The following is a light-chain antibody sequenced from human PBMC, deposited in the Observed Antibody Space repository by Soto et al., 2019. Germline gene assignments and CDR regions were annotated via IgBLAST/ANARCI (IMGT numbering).Light chain of an antibody. CDR1: SSDVGDYNY. CDR2: DVS. J-gene: IGLJ1*01. Sequence: QSAPTQPRSVSGSPGQSVTHSCTGTSSDVGDYNYVSWYQQHPGKAPKLMIYDVSKRPSGVPDRFSGSKSGNTASLTISGLQAEDEADYYCCSYAGTYSLYVFGTGTKLTVL. V-gene: IGLV2-11*01. CDR3: CSYAGTYSLYV.